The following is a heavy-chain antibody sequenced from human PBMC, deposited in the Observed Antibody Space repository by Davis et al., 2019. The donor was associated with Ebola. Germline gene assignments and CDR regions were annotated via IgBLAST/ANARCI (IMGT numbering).Heavy chain of an antibody. CDR2: INHSGST. CDR1: GGSFSGYY. CDR3: ARVTEDIVVVPAARAFDI. J-gene: IGHJ3*02. Sequence: PSETLSLTCAVYGGSFSGYYWSWIRQPPGKGLEWIGEINHSGSTNYNPSLKSRVTISVDTSKNQFSLKLSSVTAADTAVYYCARVTEDIVVVPAARAFDIWGQGTMVTVSS. V-gene: IGHV4-34*01. D-gene: IGHD2-2*01.